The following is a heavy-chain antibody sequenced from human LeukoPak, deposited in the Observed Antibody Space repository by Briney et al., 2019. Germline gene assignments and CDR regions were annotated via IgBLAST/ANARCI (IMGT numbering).Heavy chain of an antibody. CDR2: ISGSGGST. D-gene: IGHD6-6*01. J-gene: IGHJ4*02. V-gene: IGHV3-23*01. CDR3: AKEGSSSWNYFFDY. Sequence: GGSLRLSCAASGFTFSSYAMSWVRQAPGKGLGWVSAISGSGGSTYYADSVKGRFTISRDNSRNTLYLQMNSLRAEDTAVYYCAKEGSSSWNYFFDYWGQGTLVTVSS. CDR1: GFTFSSYA.